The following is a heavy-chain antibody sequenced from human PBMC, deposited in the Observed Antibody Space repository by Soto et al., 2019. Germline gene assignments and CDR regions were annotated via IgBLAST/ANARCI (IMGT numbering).Heavy chain of an antibody. V-gene: IGHV3-30*18. Sequence: GGSLRLSCAASGFTFSSYGMHWVRQAPGKGLEWVAVISYDGSNKYYADSVKGRFTISRDNSKNTPYLQMNSLRAEDTAVYYCAKGESDDFWSGYRTGYFDYWGQGTLVTVSS. CDR3: AKGESDDFWSGYRTGYFDY. D-gene: IGHD3-3*01. J-gene: IGHJ4*02. CDR1: GFTFSSYG. CDR2: ISYDGSNK.